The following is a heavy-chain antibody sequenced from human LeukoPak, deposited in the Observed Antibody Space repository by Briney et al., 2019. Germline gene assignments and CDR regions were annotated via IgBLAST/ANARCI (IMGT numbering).Heavy chain of an antibody. Sequence: SGTLSLTCGVSGGSITTTNYWSWVRQSPGRGLEWIGEISHSGYTGFNPSLRGRVTMSLDESKNHLSLTLTSVTAADTAIYYCSRESGPYSLFGHWGQGILVTVTT. J-gene: IGHJ4*02. D-gene: IGHD1-26*01. V-gene: IGHV4-4*02. CDR2: ISHSGYT. CDR3: SRESGPYSLFGH. CDR1: GGSITTTNY.